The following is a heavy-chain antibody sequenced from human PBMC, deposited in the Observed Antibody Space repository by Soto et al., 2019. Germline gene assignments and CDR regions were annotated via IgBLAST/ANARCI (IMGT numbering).Heavy chain of an antibody. Sequence: SETLSLTCAVSGGSISSSNWWSWVRQPPGKGLEWIGEIYHSGSTNYNPSLKSRVTISVDKSKNQFSLKLSSVTAADTAVYYCARDSRYCSGGSCDYYGMDVWGQGTTVTVSS. CDR3: ARDSRYCSGGSCDYYGMDV. D-gene: IGHD2-15*01. V-gene: IGHV4-4*02. CDR1: GGSISSSNW. CDR2: IYHSGST. J-gene: IGHJ6*02.